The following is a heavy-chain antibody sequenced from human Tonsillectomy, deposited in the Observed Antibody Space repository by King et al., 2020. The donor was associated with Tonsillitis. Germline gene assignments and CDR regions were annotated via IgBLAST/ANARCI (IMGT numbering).Heavy chain of an antibody. Sequence: VQLVESGGGVVQPGGSLRLSCAASGFTFDDFAMHWVRQAPGKGLEWVSLISGDGGITYYAGSVKGRFTISRDNSKNSLYLQMNSLRTEDTALYYCAKDIYRGYCSGGSCNWLDPWGQGTLVTVSS. CDR2: ISGDGGIT. CDR3: AKDIYRGYCSGGSCNWLDP. D-gene: IGHD2-15*01. V-gene: IGHV3-43*02. J-gene: IGHJ5*02. CDR1: GFTFDDFA.